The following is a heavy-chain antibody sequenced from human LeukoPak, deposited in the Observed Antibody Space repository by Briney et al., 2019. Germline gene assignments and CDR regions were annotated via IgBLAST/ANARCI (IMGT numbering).Heavy chain of an antibody. CDR3: ARVGPTSYFDY. CDR2: VNPDTGGT. J-gene: IGHJ4*02. Sequence: ASVKVSCKASGYTFTDYYVHWVQQAPGQGLEWMGRVNPDTGGTNYAQKFQGRVTMTRDTSINTAYMELSRLTPDDTVIYYCARVGPTSYFDYWGQGTLVTVSS. CDR1: GYTFTDYY. V-gene: IGHV1-2*05.